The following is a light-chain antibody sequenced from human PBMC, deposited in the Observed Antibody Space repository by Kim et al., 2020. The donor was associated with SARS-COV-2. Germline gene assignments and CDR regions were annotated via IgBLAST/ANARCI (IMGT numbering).Light chain of an antibody. Sequence: ELTQPPSASGTPGQRVSISCSGSSSNIGRNTVNWYQQLPGTAPKLLIYSNNQRPSGVPDRLSGSKSGTSASLAISGLQSEDEADYYCAAWDDSLNGWVFGGGTQLTVL. J-gene: IGLJ3*02. CDR3: AAWDDSLNGWV. CDR1: SSNIGRNT. V-gene: IGLV1-44*01. CDR2: SNN.